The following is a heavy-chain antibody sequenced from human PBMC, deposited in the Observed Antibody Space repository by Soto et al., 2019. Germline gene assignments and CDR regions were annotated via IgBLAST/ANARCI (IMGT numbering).Heavy chain of an antibody. CDR3: ATHYYGDSRGGWFDP. D-gene: IGHD4-17*01. CDR1: GYTFKNFA. J-gene: IGHJ5*02. V-gene: IGHV1-18*01. Sequence: ASVKVSCKASGYTFKNFAMNWVRQAPGQGLEWMGWISPFNGKANYAQKFQGRVTMTADASTSTAYMELSSLTSEDTAMYYCATHYYGDSRGGWFDPWGQGTLVTVSS. CDR2: ISPFNGKA.